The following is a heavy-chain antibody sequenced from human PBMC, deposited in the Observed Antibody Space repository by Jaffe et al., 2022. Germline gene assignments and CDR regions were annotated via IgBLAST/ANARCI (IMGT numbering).Heavy chain of an antibody. CDR2: INAGNGNT. CDR3: AWTGWYDFWSGPPAYMDV. V-gene: IGHV1-3*01. J-gene: IGHJ6*03. D-gene: IGHD3-3*01. CDR1: GYTFTSYA. Sequence: QVQLVQSGAEVKKPGASVKVSCKASGYTFTSYAMHWVRQAPGQRLEWMGWINAGNGNTKYSQKFQGRVTITRDTSASTAYMELSSLRSEDTAVYYCAWTGWYDFWSGPPAYMDVWGKGTTVTVSS.